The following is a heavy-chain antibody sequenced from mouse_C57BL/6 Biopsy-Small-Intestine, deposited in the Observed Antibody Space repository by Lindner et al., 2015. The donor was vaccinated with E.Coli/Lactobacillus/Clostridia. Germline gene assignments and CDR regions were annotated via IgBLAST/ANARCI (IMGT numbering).Heavy chain of an antibody. Sequence: VQLQESGPELVKPGASVKMSCKTSGYTFTDFYMHWVKQSHGRSLEYIGYIYPNTGADGYNQKFKGRATLTVDKSSSTAYMELRSLTSEDSAVYYCVRDERFYFDYWGQGTSLTVSS. V-gene: IGHV1-34*01. CDR3: VRDERFYFDY. CDR2: IYPNTGAD. CDR1: GYTFTDFY. J-gene: IGHJ2*02.